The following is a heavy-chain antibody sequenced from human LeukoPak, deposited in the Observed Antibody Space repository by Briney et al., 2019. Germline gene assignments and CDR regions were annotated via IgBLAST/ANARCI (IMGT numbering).Heavy chain of an antibody. Sequence: PGRSLRLSCAASGFTFSSYAMHWVRQAPGKGLEWVAVIPYDGSNKYYADSVKGRFTISRDNSKNTLYLQMNSLRAEDTAVYYCARDLRGGQQPASVMDVWGQGTTVTVSS. D-gene: IGHD6-13*01. CDR3: ARDLRGGQQPASVMDV. V-gene: IGHV3-30*04. CDR1: GFTFSSYA. J-gene: IGHJ6*02. CDR2: IPYDGSNK.